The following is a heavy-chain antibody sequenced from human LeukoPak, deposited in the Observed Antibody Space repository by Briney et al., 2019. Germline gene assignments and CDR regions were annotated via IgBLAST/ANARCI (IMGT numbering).Heavy chain of an antibody. CDR1: VYTFTGYY. V-gene: IGHV1-2*02. D-gene: IGHD4-17*01. J-gene: IGHJ4*02. CDR2: INPNSGGT. CDR3: ARIRYGDYVGFDY. Sequence: GASVKVSCKASVYTFTGYYMHWVREAPGQGLEWMGWINPNSGGTNYAQKFQGRVTMTRDTSITTAYMEVSRLRSDDTAVYYCARIRYGDYVGFDYWGQGALVTVSS.